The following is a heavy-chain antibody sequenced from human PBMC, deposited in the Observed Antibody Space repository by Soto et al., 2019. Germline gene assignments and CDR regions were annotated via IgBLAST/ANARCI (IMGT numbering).Heavy chain of an antibody. D-gene: IGHD6-19*01. V-gene: IGHV3-23*01. CDR2: ISGSGGST. Sequence: GGSLRLSCAASGFTFSSYAMSWVRQAPGKGLEWGSAISGSGGSTYYADSVKGRFTISRDNSKNTLYLQMNSLRAEDTAVYYCAKDLTGARGYSSGWYPLNWFDPWGQGTLVPFSS. J-gene: IGHJ5*02. CDR1: GFTFSSYA. CDR3: AKDLTGARGYSSGWYPLNWFDP.